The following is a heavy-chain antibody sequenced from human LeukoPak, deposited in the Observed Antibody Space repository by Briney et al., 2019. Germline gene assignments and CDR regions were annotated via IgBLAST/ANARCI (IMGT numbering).Heavy chain of an antibody. D-gene: IGHD3-22*01. Sequence: GGSLRLSCAASGFTFSSYSMSWVRQAPGKGLEWVSSISSSSSYIYYAGSVKGRFTISRDNAKNSLYLQMNSLRAEDTAVYYCARDYEYYDSSGCAFDIWGQGTMVTVSS. CDR1: GFTFSSYS. V-gene: IGHV3-21*01. J-gene: IGHJ3*02. CDR3: ARDYEYYDSSGCAFDI. CDR2: ISSSSSYI.